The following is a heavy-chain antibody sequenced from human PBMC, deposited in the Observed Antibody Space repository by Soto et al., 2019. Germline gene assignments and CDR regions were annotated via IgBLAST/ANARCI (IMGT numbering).Heavy chain of an antibody. Sequence: PSETLSLTCTVSGGSISSSSYYWGWIRQPPGKGLEWIGGIYYSGSTYYNPSLKSRVTISVDTSKNQITLKLSSMTAVDTAVYYCARHTPAISISDHWGQGTLVTVSS. CDR2: IYYSGST. J-gene: IGHJ4*02. CDR3: ARHTPAISISDH. D-gene: IGHD2-15*01. V-gene: IGHV4-39*01. CDR1: GGSISSSSYY.